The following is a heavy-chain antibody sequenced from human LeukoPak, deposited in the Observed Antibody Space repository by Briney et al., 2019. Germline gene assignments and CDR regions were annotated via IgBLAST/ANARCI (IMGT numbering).Heavy chain of an antibody. J-gene: IGHJ4*02. Sequence: GESLKISCKGSGYTFSSYWIVWVRQMPGKGLEWMGFISPDDSETRYSPSFQGQVTISADKSISAAYLHWSSLKASDTAMYYCAIAYLTTNPLDFRGQGTLVTVSS. D-gene: IGHD3-3*01. CDR2: ISPDDSET. CDR1: GYTFSSYW. CDR3: AIAYLTTNPLDF. V-gene: IGHV5-51*01.